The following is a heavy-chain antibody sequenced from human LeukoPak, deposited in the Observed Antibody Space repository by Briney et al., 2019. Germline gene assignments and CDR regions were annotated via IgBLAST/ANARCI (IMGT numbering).Heavy chain of an antibody. Sequence: GGSLRLSCAASGFTFSSYAMSGVRQAPGKGLEWVSAISGRGGSTYYADSVKGRFTISRDNSKNTLYLQMNSLRAEDTAVYYCAKLSRGVISWFDPWGQGTLVTVSS. D-gene: IGHD3-10*01. CDR1: GFTFSSYA. V-gene: IGHV3-23*01. CDR2: ISGRGGST. J-gene: IGHJ5*02. CDR3: AKLSRGVISWFDP.